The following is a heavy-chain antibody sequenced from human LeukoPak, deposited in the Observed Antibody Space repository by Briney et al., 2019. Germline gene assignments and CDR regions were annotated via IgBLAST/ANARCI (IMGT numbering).Heavy chain of an antibody. V-gene: IGHV4-39*07. CDR2: IYYSGST. CDR3: ARGDYYGSGSYRRDWFDP. Sequence: TSETLSLTCTVSGGSISSSSYYWGWTRQPPGKGLEWIGCIYYSGSTYYNPSLKSRVTISVDTSKNQFSLKLSSVTAADTAVYYCARGDYYGSGSYRRDWFDPWGQGTLVTVSS. CDR1: GGSISSSSYY. J-gene: IGHJ5*02. D-gene: IGHD3-10*01.